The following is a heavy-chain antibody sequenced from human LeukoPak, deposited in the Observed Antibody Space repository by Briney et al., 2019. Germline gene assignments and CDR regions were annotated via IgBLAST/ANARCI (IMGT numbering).Heavy chain of an antibody. CDR3: AKEVVGATQPLYYFDF. Sequence: GGSLRLSCAASGFNISDFWMTWVRQAPGKGLEWVAVIVYDGSDKYYADSVKGRFTISRDNSKNTLFLQMNSLRTEDTAVYYCAKEVVGATQPLYYFDFWGQGTLVTVSS. CDR1: GFNISDFW. J-gene: IGHJ4*02. D-gene: IGHD1-26*01. CDR2: IVYDGSDK. V-gene: IGHV3-30*18.